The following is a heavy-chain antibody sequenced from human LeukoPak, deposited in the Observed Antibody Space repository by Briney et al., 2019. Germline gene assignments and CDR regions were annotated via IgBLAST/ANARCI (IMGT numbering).Heavy chain of an antibody. CDR3: AREWAHSSGYYVLYNYYGMDV. CDR2: ISSSSSYI. CDR1: GFTFSSYS. Sequence: GGSLRLSCAASGFTFSSYSMNWVRQAPGKGLEWVSSISSSSSYIYYADSVKGRFTISRDNAKNSLYLQMNSLRAEDTAVYYCAREWAHSSGYYVLYNYYGMDVWGQGTTVTVSS. D-gene: IGHD3-22*01. V-gene: IGHV3-21*01. J-gene: IGHJ6*02.